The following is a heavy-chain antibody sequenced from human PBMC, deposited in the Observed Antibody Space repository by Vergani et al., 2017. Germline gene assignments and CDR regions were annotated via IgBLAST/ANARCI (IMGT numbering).Heavy chain of an antibody. CDR3: ARDPGTFGGGLYMDV. Sequence: EVQLVESGGGLVKPGGSLRLSCAASGFTFSSYSMNWVRQAPGKGLEWVSSISSSSSYIYYADSVKGRFTISRDNAKNSLYLQMNSLRAEDTAVYYCARDPGTFGGGLYMDVWGKGTTVTVSS. CDR2: ISSSSSYI. V-gene: IGHV3-21*01. D-gene: IGHD2-15*01. J-gene: IGHJ6*03. CDR1: GFTFSSYS.